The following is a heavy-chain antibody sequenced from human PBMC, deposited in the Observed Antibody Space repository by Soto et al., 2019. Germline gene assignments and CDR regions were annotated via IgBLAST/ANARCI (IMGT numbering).Heavy chain of an antibody. D-gene: IGHD6-13*01. CDR2: INHSGST. J-gene: IGHJ4*02. CDR1: GGSFSGYY. CDR3: ARSAEQLTIAAGYYFDP. V-gene: IGHV4-34*01. Sequence: SETLSLTCAVYGGSFSGYYWSWIRQPPGKGLEWIGEINHSGSTNYNPSLKSRVTISVDTSKNQFSLKLSSVTAADTAVYYCARSAEQLTIAAGYYFDPWGQGTLVTVSS.